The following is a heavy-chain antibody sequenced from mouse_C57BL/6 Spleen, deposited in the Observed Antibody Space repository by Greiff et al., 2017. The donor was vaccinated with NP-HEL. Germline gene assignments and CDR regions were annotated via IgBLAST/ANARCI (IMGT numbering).Heavy chain of an antibody. D-gene: IGHD1-1*01. V-gene: IGHV5-6*01. Sequence: DVQLQESGGDLVKPGGSLKLSCAASGFTFSSYGMSWVRQTPDKRLEWVATISSGGSYTYYPDSVKGRFTISRDNAKNTLYLQMSSLKSEDTAMYYCARHEDGRNWYFDVWGTGTTVTVSS. CDR2: ISSGGSYT. J-gene: IGHJ1*03. CDR1: GFTFSSYG. CDR3: ARHEDGRNWYFDV.